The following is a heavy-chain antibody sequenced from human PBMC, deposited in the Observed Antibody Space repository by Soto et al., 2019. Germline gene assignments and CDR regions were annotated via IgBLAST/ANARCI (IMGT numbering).Heavy chain of an antibody. D-gene: IGHD3-9*01. V-gene: IGHV4-34*01. CDR3: ARESHDILTGPPWVWYFDL. Sequence: QVQLQQWGAGPLRPFETLSLTCGVSGGSFRGYYWAWIRQSPGKGLEWIGEINDRGSINYNPSLKSRVSISVDTSKNHYSLNLRSVTAADTAVYYCARESHDILTGPPWVWYFDLWGRGTLVTVSS. CDR2: INDRGSI. CDR1: GGSFRGYY. J-gene: IGHJ2*01.